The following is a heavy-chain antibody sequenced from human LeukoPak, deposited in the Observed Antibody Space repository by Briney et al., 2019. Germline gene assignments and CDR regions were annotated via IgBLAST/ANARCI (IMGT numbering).Heavy chain of an antibody. CDR1: GFTVSSNY. J-gene: IGHJ4*02. D-gene: IGHD3-10*02. CDR2: THSGGST. V-gene: IGHV3-53*04. Sequence: GGSLRLSCAASGFTVSSNYMSWVRQAPGKGLEWVSVTHSGGSTYYADSVKGRFIISRHNSKNTLYLQMNSLRAEDTAVYYCARDLEGPGMLGYWGQGTLVTVSS. CDR3: ARDLEGPGMLGY.